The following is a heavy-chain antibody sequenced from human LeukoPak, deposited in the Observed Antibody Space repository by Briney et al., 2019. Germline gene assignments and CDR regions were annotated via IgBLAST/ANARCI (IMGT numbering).Heavy chain of an antibody. V-gene: IGHV4-39*01. D-gene: IGHD2-2*01. J-gene: IGHJ5*02. CDR2: IHYSGGT. CDR3: ARSCGSTSCSDGDWFDP. CDR1: GGSIRTSDYY. Sequence: PSETLSLTCTVSGGSIRTSDYYWGCIRQPPGKGLEWIASIHYSGGTYFNPSLKSRVTISVDTSRNEFSLKVTSVTAADTAVYYCARSCGSTSCSDGDWFDPWGQGTLVTVSS.